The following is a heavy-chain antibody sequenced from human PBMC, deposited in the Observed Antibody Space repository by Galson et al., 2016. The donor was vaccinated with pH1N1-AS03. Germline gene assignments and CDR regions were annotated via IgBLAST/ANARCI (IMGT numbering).Heavy chain of an antibody. V-gene: IGHV4-4*02. J-gene: IGHJ4*02. CDR2: VHYSGTT. Sequence: SETLSLTCAVSGGSMTSPDWWTWVRQPPGKGLEWIGVVHYSGTTSYNPSLNSRVTMSIDKSNNQFSLNLGSVTAADTAVYFCASAGYHTPGYHYWGQGALVTVSS. CDR1: GGSMTSPDW. D-gene: IGHD3-16*02. CDR3: ASAGYHTPGYHY.